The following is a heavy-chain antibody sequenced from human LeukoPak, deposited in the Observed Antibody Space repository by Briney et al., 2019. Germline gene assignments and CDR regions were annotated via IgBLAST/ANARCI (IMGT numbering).Heavy chain of an antibody. D-gene: IGHD6-13*01. CDR2: INPNSGGT. V-gene: IGHV1-2*04. CDR1: GYTFTDYY. Sequence: ASVKVSCKASGYTFTDYYMHWVRRAPGQGLEWMGWINPNSGGTNYAQKFQGWVTLTRDTSISTAYMELSRLRSDDTAVYYCARGGYGSSWTDAFDIWGQGTMVTVSS. J-gene: IGHJ3*02. CDR3: ARGGYGSSWTDAFDI.